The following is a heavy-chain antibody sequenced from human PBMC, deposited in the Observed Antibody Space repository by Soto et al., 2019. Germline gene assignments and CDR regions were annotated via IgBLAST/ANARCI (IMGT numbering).Heavy chain of an antibody. V-gene: IGHV4-34*01. D-gene: IGHD5-12*01. CDR3: ARSLVPTNYYGMDV. CDR2: INHSGST. CDR1: GGSFSGYY. Sequence: SETLSLTCAVYGGSFSGYYWSWIRQPPGKGLEWIGEINHSGSTNYNPSLKSRVTISVDTSKNQFSLKLSSVTAADTAVYYCARSLVPTNYYGMDVWGQGIMVTVSS. J-gene: IGHJ6*02.